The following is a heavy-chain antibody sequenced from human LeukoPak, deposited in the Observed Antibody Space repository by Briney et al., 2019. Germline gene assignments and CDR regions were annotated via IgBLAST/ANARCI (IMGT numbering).Heavy chain of an antibody. CDR2: INPSGGST. Sequence: GASVKVSCKASGYTFTSYYMHWVRQAPGQGLEWMGIINPSGGSTSYAQKFQGRVTMTRDTSTSTVYMELSSLRSEDTAVYYCARDRVTMVRGVLYYYYYYGMDVWGQGTTVTVSS. CDR1: GYTFTSYY. J-gene: IGHJ6*02. CDR3: ARDRVTMVRGVLYYYYYYGMDV. V-gene: IGHV1-46*01. D-gene: IGHD3-10*01.